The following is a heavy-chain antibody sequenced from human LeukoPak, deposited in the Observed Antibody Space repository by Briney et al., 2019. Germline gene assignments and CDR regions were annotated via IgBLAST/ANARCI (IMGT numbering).Heavy chain of an antibody. CDR3: TTTYYYDSSPGSFDY. CDR2: IESKADGGIT. Sequence: GGSLRLSCAASGFTFSNAWMNWVRQPPGKGLEWVGRIESKADGGITDYAEPVKGRFTFSRDDSKNTLYLQMNSLKTEDTAVYYCTTTYYYDSSPGSFDYWGQGTLVTVSS. D-gene: IGHD3-22*01. CDR1: GFTFSNAW. J-gene: IGHJ4*02. V-gene: IGHV3-15*04.